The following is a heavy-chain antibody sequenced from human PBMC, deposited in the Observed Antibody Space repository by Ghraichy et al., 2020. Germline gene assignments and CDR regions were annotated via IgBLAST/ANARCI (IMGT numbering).Heavy chain of an antibody. CDR3: VKDLFLEWLLADY. D-gene: IGHD3-3*01. CDR2: ISSNGGST. J-gene: IGHJ4*02. CDR1: GFTFSSYA. Sequence: GGSLRLSCSASGFTFSSYAMHWVRQAPGKGLEYVSAISSNGGSTYYADSVKGRFTISRDNSKNTLYLQMSSLRAEDTAVYYCVKDLFLEWLLADYWGQGTLVTVSS. V-gene: IGHV3-64D*09.